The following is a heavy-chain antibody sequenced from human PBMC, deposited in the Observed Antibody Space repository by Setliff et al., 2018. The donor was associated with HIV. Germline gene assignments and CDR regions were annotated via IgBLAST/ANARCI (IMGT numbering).Heavy chain of an antibody. J-gene: IGHJ4*02. D-gene: IGHD2-8*01. V-gene: IGHV1-58*01. Sequence: ASVKVSCKASGFTFTSSAVQWVRQARGQRLEWIGWIVAGSGNTNYAQKFQERVTITRDMSTSTAYLELSSLRSEDTAVYYCASGSGYCKNGVCYIGVHRTPDKYYFDSWGQGALVTVSS. CDR2: IVAGSGNT. CDR1: GFTFTSSA. CDR3: ASGSGYCKNGVCYIGVHRTPDKYYFDS.